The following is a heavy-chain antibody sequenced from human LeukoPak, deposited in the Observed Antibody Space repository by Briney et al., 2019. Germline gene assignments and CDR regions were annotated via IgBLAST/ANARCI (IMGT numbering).Heavy chain of an antibody. V-gene: IGHV4-30-4*01. J-gene: IGHJ2*01. CDR1: GGSISSGDYY. Sequence: SETLSLTCTVSGGSISSGDYYWSWIRQPPGKGLEWIGYIYYSGSTYYNPSLKSRVTISVDTSKNQFSLKLSSVTAADTAVYYCARRPRGASHWYFDLWGRGTLVTVSS. D-gene: IGHD1-26*01. CDR3: ARRPRGASHWYFDL. CDR2: IYYSGST.